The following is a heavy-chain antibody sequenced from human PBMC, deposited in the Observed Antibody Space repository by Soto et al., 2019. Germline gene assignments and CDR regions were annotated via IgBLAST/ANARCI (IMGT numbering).Heavy chain of an antibody. CDR3: ARGRGGGYSYGYQYNWFDP. Sequence: EVQLVESGGGLVQPGGSLRLSCAASGFTFSSYWMSWVRQAPGKGLEWVANIKQDGSEKYYVDSVKGRFTISRDNAKNSLYLQMNSLRAEDTAVYYCARGRGGGYSYGYQYNWFDPWGQGTLGTVSS. J-gene: IGHJ5*02. D-gene: IGHD5-18*01. CDR2: IKQDGSEK. V-gene: IGHV3-7*03. CDR1: GFTFSSYW.